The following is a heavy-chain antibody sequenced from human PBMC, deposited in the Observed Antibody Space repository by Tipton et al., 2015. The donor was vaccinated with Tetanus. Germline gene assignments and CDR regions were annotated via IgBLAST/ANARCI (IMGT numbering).Heavy chain of an antibody. CDR1: GFKFGDFY. Sequence: GSLRLSCAASGFKFGDFYMSWVRQAPGKGLEWVANIQNDGGETYHLESVRGRFTISRDNGKNSVYLQMNSLRPEDTAVYYCARLGRNSLGAFDVWGQGALVSVSS. D-gene: IGHD7-27*01. J-gene: IGHJ3*01. CDR3: ARLGRNSLGAFDV. V-gene: IGHV3-7*03. CDR2: IQNDGGET.